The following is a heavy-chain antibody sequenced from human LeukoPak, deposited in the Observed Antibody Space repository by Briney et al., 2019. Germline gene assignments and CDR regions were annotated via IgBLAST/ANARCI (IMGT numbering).Heavy chain of an antibody. CDR1: GFTFGNYW. J-gene: IGHJ4*02. CDR3: AREGPWSVDY. D-gene: IGHD2-15*01. V-gene: IGHV3-74*01. CDR2: ITNDGSST. Sequence: GGSLRLSCAASGFTFGNYWMHWVRQAPGKGLVWVSRITNDGSSTSYADSVEGRFTISRDNAKNTLYLQMNSLRVEDTAVYYCAREGPWSVDYWGQGTLVTVSS.